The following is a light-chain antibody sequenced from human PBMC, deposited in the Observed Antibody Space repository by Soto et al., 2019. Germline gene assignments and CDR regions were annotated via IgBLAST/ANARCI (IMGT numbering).Light chain of an antibody. J-gene: IGKJ3*01. V-gene: IGKV1-27*01. CDR1: QGIADY. CDR2: GAS. Sequence: DIQMTQSPSSLSASVGDRVTITCRASQGIADYLAWYQQKPGKVPKLLIYGASTLQSGVPSRYSGSGSGTDFTLTISSLQPEDAATYYCHHYNSYSPFTFGPGTKVDI. CDR3: HHYNSYSPFT.